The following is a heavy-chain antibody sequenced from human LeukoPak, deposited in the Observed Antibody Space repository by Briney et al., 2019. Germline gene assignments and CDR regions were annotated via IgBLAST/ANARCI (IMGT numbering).Heavy chain of an antibody. CDR1: GFTFSSYA. CDR3: ARDLYYGSGSAPYYFDY. J-gene: IGHJ4*02. CDR2: ISYDGSNK. D-gene: IGHD3-10*01. Sequence: GGSLRLSCAASGFTFSSYAMHWVRQAPGKGLEWVAVISYDGSNKYYADSVKGRFTISRDNSKNTLYLQMNSLRAEDTAVYYCARDLYYGSGSAPYYFDYWGQGSLVTVSS. V-gene: IGHV3-30-3*01.